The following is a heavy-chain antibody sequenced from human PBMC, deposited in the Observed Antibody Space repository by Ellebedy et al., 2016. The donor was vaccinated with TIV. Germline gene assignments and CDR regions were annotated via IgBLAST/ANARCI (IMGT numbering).Heavy chain of an antibody. J-gene: IGHJ5*02. Sequence: AASVKVSCKASGYTFTSYYMHWVRQAPGQGLEWMGIINPSGGSTSYAQKFQGRVTMTRDTSTRPVYMELRSLRSEDTAVYYCAREKDYNNSSGYNNWFDPWGQGTLVTVSS. V-gene: IGHV1-46*01. CDR3: AREKDYNNSSGYNNWFDP. CDR1: GYTFTSYY. CDR2: INPSGGST. D-gene: IGHD3-22*01.